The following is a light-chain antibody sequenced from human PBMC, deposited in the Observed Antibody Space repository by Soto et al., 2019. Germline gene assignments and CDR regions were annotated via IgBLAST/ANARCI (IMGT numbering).Light chain of an antibody. J-gene: IGKJ1*01. CDR3: QHYSNWPPWT. CDR1: QSVGSA. CDR2: GAS. V-gene: IGKV3D-15*01. Sequence: EIVMTQSPATLSVPPGERVTFSCRASQSVGSALAWYQQKPGQPPRLLIYGASTRASGVPVRFSGSGSGTEFTLTISSLRSEDFAVYYCQHYSNWPPWTFGQGTKVEIK.